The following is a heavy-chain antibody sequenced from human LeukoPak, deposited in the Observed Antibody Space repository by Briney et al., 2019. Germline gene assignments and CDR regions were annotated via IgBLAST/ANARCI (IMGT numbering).Heavy chain of an antibody. CDR3: ARRYGSGSYYNFDY. CDR2: INPNSGST. D-gene: IGHD3-10*01. Sequence: ASVKVSCKASGYTFTGSYMHWVRQAPGQGLEWMGWINPNSGSTNYAQKFQGRVTMTRDTSISTAYMELSRLRSDDTAVYYCARRYGSGSYYNFDYWGQGTLVTVSS. V-gene: IGHV1-2*02. CDR1: GYTFTGSY. J-gene: IGHJ4*02.